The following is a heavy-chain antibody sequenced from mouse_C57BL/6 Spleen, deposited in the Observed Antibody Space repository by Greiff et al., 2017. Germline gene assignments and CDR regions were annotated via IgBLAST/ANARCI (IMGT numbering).Heavy chain of an antibody. CDR2: ISDGGSYT. V-gene: IGHV5-4*01. Sequence: EVKLVESGGGLVKPGGSLKLSCAASGFTFSSYAMSWVRQTPEKRLEWVATISDGGSYTYYPDNVKGRFTISRDNAKNNLYLQMSHLKSEDTAMYYCARDVDDGSSYGVVYAMDYWGQGTSVTVSS. CDR1: GFTFSSYA. CDR3: ARDVDDGSSYGVVYAMDY. J-gene: IGHJ4*01. D-gene: IGHD1-1*01.